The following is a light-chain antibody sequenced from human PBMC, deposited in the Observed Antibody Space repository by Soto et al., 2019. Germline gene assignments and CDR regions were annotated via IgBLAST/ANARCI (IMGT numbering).Light chain of an antibody. Sequence: DIQMTQSPSSLSASIGDRVTITCRASQTISTWLAWYQQKPGKAPKLLIYKASSLQSVVPSRFSGSGSGTEFTLTISSLQPDDFATYYCQQYKSHAYTFGQGTKLEIK. J-gene: IGKJ2*01. CDR2: KAS. V-gene: IGKV1-5*03. CDR1: QTISTW. CDR3: QQYKSHAYT.